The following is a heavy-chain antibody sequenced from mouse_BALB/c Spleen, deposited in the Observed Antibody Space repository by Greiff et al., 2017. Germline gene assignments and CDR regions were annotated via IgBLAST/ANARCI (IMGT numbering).Heavy chain of an antibody. CDR3: ARLLWGYAMDY. Sequence: QVQLQQSGPELVKPGASVKISCKASGYAFSSSWMNWVKQRPGQGLEWIGRIYPGDGDTRYTQKFKGKATLTADKSSSTAYMQLSSLASEDSAVYYCARLLWGYAMDYWGQGTSVTVSS. J-gene: IGHJ4*01. V-gene: IGHV1-82*01. CDR1: GYAFSSSW. CDR2: IYPGDGDT. D-gene: IGHD1-1*01.